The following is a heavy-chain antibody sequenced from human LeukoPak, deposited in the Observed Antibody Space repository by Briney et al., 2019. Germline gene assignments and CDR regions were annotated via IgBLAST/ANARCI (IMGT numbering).Heavy chain of an antibody. J-gene: IGHJ4*02. CDR3: ARLREGDYYDSSGYYQNDY. D-gene: IGHD3-22*01. V-gene: IGHV4-38-2*01. Sequence: PSETLSLTCAVSDYSISSGYYWGWIRQPPGKGLEWIGSIYHSGSTYYNPSLKSRVTISVDTSKNQFSLKLSSVTAADTAVYYCARLREGDYYDSSGYYQNDYWGQGTLVTVSS. CDR1: DYSISSGYY. CDR2: IYHSGST.